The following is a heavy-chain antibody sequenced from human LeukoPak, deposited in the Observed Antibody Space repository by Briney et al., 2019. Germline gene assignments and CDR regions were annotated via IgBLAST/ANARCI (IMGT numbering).Heavy chain of an antibody. CDR3: ARLRSSGWYGPSRHPSFDY. CDR2: IYYSGST. Sequence: SETLSLTCTVSGGSISSNSYYWGWIRQPPGKGLEWIGSIYYSGSTYYNPSLKSRVTISVDTSKNHFSLKLSSVTAADTAVYYCARLRSSGWYGPSRHPSFDYWGQGTLVTVSS. D-gene: IGHD6-19*01. V-gene: IGHV4-39*02. J-gene: IGHJ4*02. CDR1: GGSISSNSYY.